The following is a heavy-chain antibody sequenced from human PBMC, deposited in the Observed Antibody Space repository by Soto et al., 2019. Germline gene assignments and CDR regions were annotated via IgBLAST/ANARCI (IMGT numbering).Heavy chain of an antibody. Sequence: QVHLVQSGAEVKKPGASVKLSCKASGYTFANYSIHLVRQAPGQRLEWMGWINVGSGDTKYSQNLQGRVTITRDTSASTAYVELTTLRSEDTAVYYCARVAAWSFDFWGQGTLVTVSS. CDR1: GYTFANYS. CDR3: ARVAAWSFDF. J-gene: IGHJ4*02. D-gene: IGHD2-15*01. V-gene: IGHV1-3*01. CDR2: INVGSGDT.